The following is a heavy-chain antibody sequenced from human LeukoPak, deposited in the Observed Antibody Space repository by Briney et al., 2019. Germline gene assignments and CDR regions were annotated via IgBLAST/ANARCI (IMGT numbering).Heavy chain of an antibody. CDR1: GFSLSTSGVG. V-gene: IGHV2-5*02. Sequence: SGPTLVKPTQPLTLTCTFSGFSLSTSGVGVGWIRQPPGKALEWLALIYWDDDKRHSPSLKSRLTITKDTSKNQVVLTMTNMDPVDTATYYCAHSPHYYDSSGYYYVAWFDPWGQGTLVTVSS. CDR2: IYWDDDK. D-gene: IGHD3-22*01. CDR3: AHSPHYYDSSGYYYVAWFDP. J-gene: IGHJ5*02.